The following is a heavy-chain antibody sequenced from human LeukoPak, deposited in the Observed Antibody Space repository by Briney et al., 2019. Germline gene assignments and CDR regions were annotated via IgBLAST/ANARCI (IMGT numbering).Heavy chain of an antibody. CDR2: ISDIGS. CDR1: GASISSYY. Sequence: SETLSLTCNVSGASISSYYWTWIRQPPGNGLEWIASISDIGSNYNPSLRSRVTTSLDTSKNQFSLNLRSVTAADTAVYYCARDFMVRGDQVNYYYYYMDVWGTGATITVSS. J-gene: IGHJ6*03. D-gene: IGHD3-10*01. V-gene: IGHV4-59*01. CDR3: ARDFMVRGDQVNYYYYYMDV.